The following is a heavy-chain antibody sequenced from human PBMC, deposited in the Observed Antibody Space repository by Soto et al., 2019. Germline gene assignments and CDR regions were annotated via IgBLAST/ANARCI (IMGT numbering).Heavy chain of an antibody. V-gene: IGHV3-7*04. CDR1: GFTFSSRW. Sequence: GGSLRLSCVASGFTFSSRWMNWVRHVPGKGLEWVANIKQDGSEIHYVDSVKGRFTISRDNAKNSLYLQMNSLRVEDTAVYHSVRCSGWTGCFWGQGIWVSVS. CDR2: IKQDGSEI. CDR3: VRCSGWTGCF. J-gene: IGHJ4*02. D-gene: IGHD2-15*01.